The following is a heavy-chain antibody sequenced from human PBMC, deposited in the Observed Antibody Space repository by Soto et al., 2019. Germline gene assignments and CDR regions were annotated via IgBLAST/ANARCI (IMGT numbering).Heavy chain of an antibody. CDR1: GFTFSNFH. D-gene: IGHD3-3*01. J-gene: IGHJ6*03. Sequence: PGGSLRLSCAASGFTFSNFHMNWVRQAPGEGLEWVSSISRNGNYIYYIDSVKGRFTISRDNAENSVYLQMNSLRAEDTAVYYCARVFGVSSRPRGYYYYMDVWGKGTTVTVSS. CDR3: ARVFGVSSRPRGYYYYMDV. CDR2: ISRNGNYI. V-gene: IGHV3-21*01.